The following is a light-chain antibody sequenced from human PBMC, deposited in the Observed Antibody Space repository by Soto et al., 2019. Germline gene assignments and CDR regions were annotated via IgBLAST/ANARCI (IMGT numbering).Light chain of an antibody. CDR1: QSVYSSL. V-gene: IGKV3-20*01. J-gene: IGKJ1*01. Sequence: EIVLTQSPGTLSLSPGERATLSCRASQSVYSSLLAWYQQKPGQTPRLLIYCASSRATGIPDGFSGSGSRTDFTITIRNLEPEDVGVYYCQQYGRPWTFGQGTKVES. CDR2: CAS. CDR3: QQYGRPWT.